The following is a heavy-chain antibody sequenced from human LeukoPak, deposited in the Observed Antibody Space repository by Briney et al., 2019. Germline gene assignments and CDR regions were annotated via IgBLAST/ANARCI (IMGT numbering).Heavy chain of an antibody. V-gene: IGHV3-53*01. CDR3: ARVQVAGTRDAFDI. CDR2: LSSGGST. D-gene: IGHD6-19*01. Sequence: GGSLRLSCAASGFTVSSNFMSWVRQAPGKGLEWVSTLSSGGSTFYADSVKGRFTISRDSSDNALYLQMSSLRAEDTAVYYCARVQVAGTRDAFDIWGQGTMVTVSS. J-gene: IGHJ3*02. CDR1: GFTVSSNF.